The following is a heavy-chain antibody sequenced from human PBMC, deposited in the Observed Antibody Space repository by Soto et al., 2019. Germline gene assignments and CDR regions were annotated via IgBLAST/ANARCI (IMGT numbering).Heavy chain of an antibody. CDR3: ARDGGSYGPFDY. Sequence: GGSLRLSCAASGFTFSSYAMHWVRQAPGKGLEWVAVISYDGSNKYYADSVKGRFTISRDNSKNTLYLQMNSLRAEDTAVYYCARDGGSYGPFDYLGQGALVTVSS. V-gene: IGHV3-30-3*01. CDR1: GFTFSSYA. D-gene: IGHD3-10*01. J-gene: IGHJ4*02. CDR2: ISYDGSNK.